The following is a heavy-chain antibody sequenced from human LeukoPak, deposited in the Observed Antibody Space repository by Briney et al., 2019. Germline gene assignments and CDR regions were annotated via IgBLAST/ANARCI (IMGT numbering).Heavy chain of an antibody. CDR2: IYYSGST. D-gene: IGHD1-1*01. Sequence: PSETLSLTCTVSGGSISSSSYYWGWIRQPPGKGLEWIGSIYYSGSTYYNPSLKSRVTISVDTSKNQFSLKLSSVTATDTAVYYCARHHWNVIIWGYAFDIWGQGTMVTVSS. J-gene: IGHJ3*02. CDR3: ARHHWNVIIWGYAFDI. CDR1: GGSISSSSYY. V-gene: IGHV4-39*01.